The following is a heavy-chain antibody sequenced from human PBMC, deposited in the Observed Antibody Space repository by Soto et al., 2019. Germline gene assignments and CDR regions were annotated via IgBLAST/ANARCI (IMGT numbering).Heavy chain of an antibody. CDR1: GGPFSGYY. J-gene: IGHJ4*02. Sequence: PSETLSLTCAVYGGPFSGYYWSWIRQPPGKGLEWIGEINHSGSTNYNPSLKSRVTISVDTSKNQFSLKLSSVTAADTAVYYCARAQKAGYSSSWYEADYWGQGTLVTVSS. CDR2: INHSGST. CDR3: ARAQKAGYSSSWYEADY. D-gene: IGHD6-13*01. V-gene: IGHV4-34*01.